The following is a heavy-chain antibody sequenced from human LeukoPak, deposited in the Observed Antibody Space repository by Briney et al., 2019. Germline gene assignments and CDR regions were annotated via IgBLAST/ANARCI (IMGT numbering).Heavy chain of an antibody. Sequence: GGSLRLSCAASGFTFSSYEVNWVRQAPGKGLEWVAVISYDGGNKYYADSVKGRFTISRDNSKNTLYLQMNSLRAEDTAVYYCARDSGTHLFDYWGQGILVTVSS. CDR3: ARDSGTHLFDY. D-gene: IGHD2-2*01. V-gene: IGHV3-30-3*01. CDR1: GFTFSSYE. J-gene: IGHJ4*02. CDR2: ISYDGGNK.